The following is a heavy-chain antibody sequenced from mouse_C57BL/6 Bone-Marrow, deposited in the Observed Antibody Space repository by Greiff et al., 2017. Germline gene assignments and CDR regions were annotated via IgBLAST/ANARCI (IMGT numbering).Heavy chain of an antibody. CDR1: GYTFTSYW. CDR3: ARERNYWYFDY. Sequence: VQLQQPGAELVKPGASVKLSCKASGYTFTSYWMHWVKQRPGQGLEWIGMIHPNSGSTNYNEKFKSKATLTVDKSSSTAYMQLSSLTSEDPAVYYCARERNYWYFDYWGQGTTLTVSS. CDR2: IHPNSGST. V-gene: IGHV1-64*01. D-gene: IGHD1-1*02. J-gene: IGHJ2*01.